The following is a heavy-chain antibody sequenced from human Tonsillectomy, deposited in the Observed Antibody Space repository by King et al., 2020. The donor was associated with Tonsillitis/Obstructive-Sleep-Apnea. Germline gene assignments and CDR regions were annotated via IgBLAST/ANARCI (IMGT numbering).Heavy chain of an antibody. CDR3: TRGLQSNY. CDR2: IRSKAYGGTT. J-gene: IGHJ4*02. Sequence: VQLVESGGGLVQPGRSLRLSCTASGFTFGDYAMSWVRQAPGKGLEWVGFIRSKAYGGTTEYAASVKGRFTISRDDSKSIAYLQMNSLKTEDTALYFCTRGLQSNYWGQGTLVTVSS. V-gene: IGHV3-49*04. D-gene: IGHD5-18*01. CDR1: GFTFGDYA.